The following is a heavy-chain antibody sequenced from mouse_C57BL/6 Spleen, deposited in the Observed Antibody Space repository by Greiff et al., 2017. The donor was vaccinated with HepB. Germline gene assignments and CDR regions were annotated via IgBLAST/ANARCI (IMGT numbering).Heavy chain of an antibody. V-gene: IGHV2-6-1*01. D-gene: IGHD1-1*01. CDR2: IWSDGST. J-gene: IGHJ1*03. CDR1: GFSLTSYG. Sequence: VKVVESGPGLVAPSQSLSITCTVSGFSLTSYGVHWVRQPPGKGLEWLVVIWSDGSTTYNSALKSRLSISKDNSKSQVFLKMNSLQTDDTAMYYGARHRGSNTWYFDVWGTGTTVTVSS. CDR3: ARHRGSNTWYFDV.